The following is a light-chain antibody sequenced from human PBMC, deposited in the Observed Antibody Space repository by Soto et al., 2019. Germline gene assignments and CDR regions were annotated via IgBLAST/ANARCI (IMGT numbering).Light chain of an antibody. Sequence: QSVLTQPASVSGSPGQSITISCTGTSSDVGGYNFVTWYQQHPGEAPKLMIHDVSSRASGVPNRFSGSKSGTTASLTISGLQAEDEADYYCCSCASSTSYVFGTGTKVNVL. CDR3: CSCASSTSYV. CDR2: DVS. CDR1: SSDVGGYNF. J-gene: IGLJ1*01. V-gene: IGLV2-14*03.